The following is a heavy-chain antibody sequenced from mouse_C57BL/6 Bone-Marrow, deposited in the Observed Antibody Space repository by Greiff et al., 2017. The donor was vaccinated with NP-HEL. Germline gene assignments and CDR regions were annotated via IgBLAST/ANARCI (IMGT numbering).Heavy chain of an antibody. CDR2: IYPGSGST. CDR3: ARPLELLRNYYAMDY. D-gene: IGHD1-1*01. CDR1: GYTFTSYW. V-gene: IGHV1-55*01. J-gene: IGHJ4*01. Sequence: QVQLQQPGAELVKPGASVKMSCKASGYTFTSYWITWVKQRPGQGLEWIGDIYPGSGSTNYNEKFKSKATLTVDTSSSTAYMQLSSLTSEDSAVYYCARPLELLRNYYAMDYWGQGTSVTVSS.